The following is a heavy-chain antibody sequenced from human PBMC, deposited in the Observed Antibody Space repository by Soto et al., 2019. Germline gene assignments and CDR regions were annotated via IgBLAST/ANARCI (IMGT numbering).Heavy chain of an antibody. CDR2: IYHSGST. V-gene: IGHV4-31*03. CDR1: GGSINSAGYS. Sequence: SETLSLTCTVSGGSINSAGYSWSCIRQHQGKGLEWIGHIYHSGSTYYNPSLKSRVSMSVDTSKNQFSLRLSSVTAADTAVYYCARAQLGPAAGIFTFDIWGQGTMVTVSS. D-gene: IGHD6-13*01. CDR3: ARAQLGPAAGIFTFDI. J-gene: IGHJ3*02.